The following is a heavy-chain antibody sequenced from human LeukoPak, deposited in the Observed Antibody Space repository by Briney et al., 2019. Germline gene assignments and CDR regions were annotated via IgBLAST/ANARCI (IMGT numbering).Heavy chain of an antibody. J-gene: IGHJ3*02. Sequence: PGGSLRLSCAASGFTLRNYAMSWVRQAPGKGLEWVSSIGAGDKYTYHIDSVKGRFTITRDNSKNTLYLQMNSLRAGDTAVYYCARDPYDTVSYGGFDIWGQGTAVTVSS. CDR1: GFTLRNYA. CDR2: IGAGDKYT. V-gene: IGHV3-23*01. CDR3: ARDPYDTVSYGGFDI. D-gene: IGHD3-22*01.